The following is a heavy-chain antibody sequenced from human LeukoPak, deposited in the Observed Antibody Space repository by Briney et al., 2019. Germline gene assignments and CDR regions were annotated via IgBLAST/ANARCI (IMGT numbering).Heavy chain of an antibody. CDR1: GFTFSIYN. CDR2: ISTGSSTI. D-gene: IGHD6-13*01. J-gene: IGHJ4*02. CDR3: ARAYYSNNCYYFDY. V-gene: IGHV3-48*04. Sequence: GGSLRLSCAASGFTFSIYNMNWVRQAPGKGLEWVSYISTGSSTIHYADSVRGRFTISRDNAKNSLYLQMNSLRAEDTAVYYCARAYYSNNCYYFDYWGQGTLVTVSS.